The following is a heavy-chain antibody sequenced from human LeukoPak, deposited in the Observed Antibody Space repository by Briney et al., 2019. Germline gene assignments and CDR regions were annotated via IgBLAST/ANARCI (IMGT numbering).Heavy chain of an antibody. J-gene: IGHJ4*02. CDR1: GSGFTFGNFA. CDR2: SSGSGYYT. D-gene: IGHD2-2*01. V-gene: IGHV3-23*01. Sequence: GGSLRLSCEASGSGFTFGNFAMSWVRQAPGKGLEWVSGSSGSGYYTYYADSVKGRFTISRDNSKNTLYIQMNSLRAEDTAVYYCAKDHYIVLLPAARGQGTLVTVSS. CDR3: AKDHYIVLLPAA.